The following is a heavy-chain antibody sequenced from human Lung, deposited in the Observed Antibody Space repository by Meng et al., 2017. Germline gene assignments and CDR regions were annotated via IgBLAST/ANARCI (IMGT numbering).Heavy chain of an antibody. Sequence: VHLVVSGGDLVKPGGSLRLSCAAVGFYFNNAWMSWVRQAPGKGLEWVGRIKSNTDGGTAEYAAPVTGRFTISRDDSKSTLYLQMSGLRIDDTGVYYCTWDDKAVSDYWGQGTLVTVSS. CDR1: GFYFNNAW. CDR3: TWDDKAVSDY. J-gene: IGHJ4*02. D-gene: IGHD1-26*01. CDR2: IKSNTDGGTA. V-gene: IGHV3-15*01.